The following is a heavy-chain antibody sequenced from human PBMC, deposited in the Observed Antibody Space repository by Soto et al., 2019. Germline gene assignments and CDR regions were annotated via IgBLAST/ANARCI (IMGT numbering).Heavy chain of an antibody. D-gene: IGHD3-9*01. CDR3: AKDARGYDILTGYLDGMDV. Sequence: LRLSCAASGFTFSSYAMSWVRQAPGKGLEWVSAISGSGGSTYYADSVKGRFTISRDNSKNTLYLQMNSLRAEDTAVYYCAKDARGYDILTGYLDGMDVWGQGTTVTVSS. V-gene: IGHV3-23*01. J-gene: IGHJ6*02. CDR1: GFTFSSYA. CDR2: ISGSGGST.